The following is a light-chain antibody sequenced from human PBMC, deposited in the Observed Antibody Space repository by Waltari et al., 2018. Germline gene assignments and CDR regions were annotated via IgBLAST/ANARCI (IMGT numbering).Light chain of an antibody. CDR3: QQYDFYGT. V-gene: IGKV1-5*03. J-gene: IGKJ1*01. Sequence: DIELTQSPCTLSVSVGDRATVSCRASQSITSSLAWYQQTPGKAPKLLIYRASNLESGVPTMVSGSGAGTECTLTISSLHPDDFATYYCQQYDFYGTFGQGTKVEIK. CDR1: QSITSS. CDR2: RAS.